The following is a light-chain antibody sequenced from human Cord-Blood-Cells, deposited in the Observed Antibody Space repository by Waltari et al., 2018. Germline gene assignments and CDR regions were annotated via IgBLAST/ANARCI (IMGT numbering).Light chain of an antibody. V-gene: IGKV4-1*01. CDR1: KSVLYSSNNKNY. J-gene: IGKJ1*01. Sequence: DILMTQSSDSMAVSLGERVPINCTSSKSVLYSSNNKNYLACYQQKLGQPLKLLIYWASTRESGVPDRFSGSGSGTDFTLTISSLQAEDVAVYYCQQYYSTPRTFGQGTKVEIK. CDR3: QQYYSTPRT. CDR2: WAS.